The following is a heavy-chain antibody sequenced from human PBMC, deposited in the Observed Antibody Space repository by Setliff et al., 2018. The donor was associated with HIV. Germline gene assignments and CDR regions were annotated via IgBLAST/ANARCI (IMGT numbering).Heavy chain of an antibody. D-gene: IGHD3-16*01. Sequence: SETLSLTCTVSNGSINNYFWSRIRQPAGKRLEWIGRIFSSGTYNYNPSLRSRVTISVGASNKKFSLNLMSVTAADAAVYYCARMAPDGTGGYYFDAWGQGTLVTVSS. J-gene: IGHJ4*02. V-gene: IGHV4-4*07. CDR3: ARMAPDGTGGYYFDA. CDR2: IFSSGTY. CDR1: NGSINNYF.